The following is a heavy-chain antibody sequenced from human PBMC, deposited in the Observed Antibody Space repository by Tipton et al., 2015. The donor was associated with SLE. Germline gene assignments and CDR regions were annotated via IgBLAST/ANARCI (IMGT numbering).Heavy chain of an antibody. CDR1: GGSFSGYY. CDR2: INHSGSP. J-gene: IGHJ6*03. V-gene: IGHV4-34*01. D-gene: IGHD6-13*01. CDR3: ASRPSSSWYNYYYYYYMDV. Sequence: TLSLTCAVYGGSFSGYYWSWIRQPPGKGLEWIGEINHSGSPNYNPSLKSRVTISVDTPKNQFSQKLSSVTAADTAVYYCASRPSSSWYNYYYYYYMDVWGKGTTVTVSS.